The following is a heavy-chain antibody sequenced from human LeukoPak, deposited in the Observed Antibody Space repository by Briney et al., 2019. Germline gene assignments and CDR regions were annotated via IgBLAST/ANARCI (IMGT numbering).Heavy chain of an antibody. CDR1: GFTFSSYS. Sequence: GGSLRLSCAASGFTFSSYSMNWVRQAPGKGLEWVSSISSSSSYIYYADSVKGRFTISRDNAKNSLYLQMNSLRAEDTAVYYCARAPYNWNAHWFDPWGQGTLVTVSS. D-gene: IGHD1-1*01. J-gene: IGHJ5*02. CDR3: ARAPYNWNAHWFDP. CDR2: ISSSSSYI. V-gene: IGHV3-21*04.